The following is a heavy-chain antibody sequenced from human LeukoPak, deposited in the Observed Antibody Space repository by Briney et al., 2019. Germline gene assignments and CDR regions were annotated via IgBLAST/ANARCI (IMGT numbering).Heavy chain of an antibody. V-gene: IGHV3-7*01. CDR2: IKQDGSEK. Sequence: GGSLRLSCAASGFTFSSYWMSWVRQASGKGLEWVASIKQDGSEKYYVDSVKGRFTISRDNAKNSLYLQMNSLRAEDTAVYYCARDNGYCSGGSCYYYYMDVWGKGTTVTVSS. CDR1: GFTFSSYW. CDR3: ARDNGYCSGGSCYYYYMDV. D-gene: IGHD2-15*01. J-gene: IGHJ6*03.